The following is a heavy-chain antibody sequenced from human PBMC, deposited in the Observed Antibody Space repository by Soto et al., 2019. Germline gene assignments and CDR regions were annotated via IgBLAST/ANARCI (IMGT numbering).Heavy chain of an antibody. V-gene: IGHV3-53*01. J-gene: IGHJ6*02. CDR2: LWSAGNT. CDR3: AREAPMDV. CDR1: GFTVSSKY. Sequence: PGWSLRLSCAASGFTVSSKYMSWVRQAPGKGLEWVSVLWSAGNTYYADSVRGRFTISRDNSKNTLFLEMSSLTADDTAVYYCAREAPMDVWGQGTTVTFS.